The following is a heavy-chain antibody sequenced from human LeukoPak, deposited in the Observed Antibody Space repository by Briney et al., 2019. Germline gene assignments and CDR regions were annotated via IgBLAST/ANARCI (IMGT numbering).Heavy chain of an antibody. J-gene: IGHJ4*02. CDR1: GFTFSSYA. Sequence: PGGSLRLSCAASGFTFSSYAMTWVRQAPGKGLGWVSAISPSGYNTYYADSVKGRFTISRDKSKNTLYLQMNSLRAEDTAVYYCAKDAHSSSSTGWGQGALVTVSS. CDR3: AKDAHSSSSTG. D-gene: IGHD6-13*01. V-gene: IGHV3-23*01. CDR2: ISPSGYNT.